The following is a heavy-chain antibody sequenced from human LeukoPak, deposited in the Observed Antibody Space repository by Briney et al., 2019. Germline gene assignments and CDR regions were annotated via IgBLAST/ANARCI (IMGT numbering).Heavy chain of an antibody. Sequence: GGSLRLSCAASGFTFSSYWMHWVRQAPGKGLLWVSRINGDGSSVSYADSVKGRFTVSRDKAKNTLYLQVSSLRAEDTAVYYCAREGAAGTHYPYWFDPWGQGTLVTVSS. J-gene: IGHJ5*02. CDR2: INGDGSSV. V-gene: IGHV3-74*01. CDR1: GFTFSSYW. CDR3: AREGAAGTHYPYWFDP. D-gene: IGHD6-13*01.